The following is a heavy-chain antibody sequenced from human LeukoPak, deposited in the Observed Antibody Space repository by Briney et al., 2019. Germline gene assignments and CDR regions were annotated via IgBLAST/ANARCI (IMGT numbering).Heavy chain of an antibody. CDR2: ISSSGSTI. Sequence: GGSLRLSCAASGFTFSDYYMSWIRQAPGKGLEWVSYISSSGSTIYYADSVKGRFTISRDNAKNSLYLQMSSLRAEDTAVYYCARAGYSSGPRRWGFDPWGQGTLVTVSS. D-gene: IGHD6-19*01. V-gene: IGHV3-11*01. CDR1: GFTFSDYY. CDR3: ARAGYSSGPRRWGFDP. J-gene: IGHJ5*02.